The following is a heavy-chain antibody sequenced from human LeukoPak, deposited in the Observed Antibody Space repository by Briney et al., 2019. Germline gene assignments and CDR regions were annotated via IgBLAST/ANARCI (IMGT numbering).Heavy chain of an antibody. Sequence: PSETLSLTCAVSGGFISSGGYSWSWIRQPPGKGLEWIGYIYHSGSTYYNPSLKSRVTISVDRSKNQFSLKLSSVTAADTAVYYCARWEHYYDSNWFDPWGQGTLVTVSS. D-gene: IGHD3-22*01. CDR2: IYHSGST. CDR3: ARWEHYYDSNWFDP. J-gene: IGHJ5*02. CDR1: GGFISSGGYS. V-gene: IGHV4-30-2*01.